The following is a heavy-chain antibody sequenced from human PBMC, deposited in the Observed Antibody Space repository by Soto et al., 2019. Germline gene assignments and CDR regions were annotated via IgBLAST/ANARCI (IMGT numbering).Heavy chain of an antibody. CDR2: ISGSGGST. V-gene: IGHV3-23*01. J-gene: IGHJ6*02. CDR3: AKGLSGSPYYYYGMDV. CDR1: GFTFSSYA. Sequence: GGSLRLSCAASGFTFSSYAMSWVRQAPGKGLEWVSAISGSGGSTYYADSVKGRFTISRDNSKNTLYLQMNSLRAEDTAVYYCAKGLSGSPYYYYGMDVSGQGTTVTVSS. D-gene: IGHD3-10*01.